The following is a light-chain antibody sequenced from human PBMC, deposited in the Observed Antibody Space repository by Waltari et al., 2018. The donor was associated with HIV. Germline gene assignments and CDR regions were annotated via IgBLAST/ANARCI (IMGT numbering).Light chain of an antibody. V-gene: IGLV1-51*01. Sequence: QSVLTQPPSVSAAPGQSVTIPCSGSSSTIGNNYVSWYQQLPGTAPTPLIYDNDKRPSGIADRFSGSKSATSATLAISGLRTGDEAHYYCGTRDSSLTEDWVFGGGTKLNVL. CDR1: SSTIGNNY. CDR3: GTRDSSLTEDWV. CDR2: DND. J-gene: IGLJ3*02.